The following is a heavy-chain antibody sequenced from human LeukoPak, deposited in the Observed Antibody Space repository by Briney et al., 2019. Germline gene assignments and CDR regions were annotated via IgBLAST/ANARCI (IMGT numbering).Heavy chain of an antibody. CDR3: AKESPYAVGGTGRIYYFDY. V-gene: IGHV3-23*01. D-gene: IGHD1-26*01. J-gene: IGHJ4*02. Sequence: GGSLRLSCAASGFTFSNYAISWVRQAPGKGLEWVSAISNSGRTYYADSVKGRFTISRDNSKNTLHLQMNSLRAEDTAVYYCAKESPYAVGGTGRIYYFDYCGQGALVTVSS. CDR1: GFTFSNYA. CDR2: ISNSGRT.